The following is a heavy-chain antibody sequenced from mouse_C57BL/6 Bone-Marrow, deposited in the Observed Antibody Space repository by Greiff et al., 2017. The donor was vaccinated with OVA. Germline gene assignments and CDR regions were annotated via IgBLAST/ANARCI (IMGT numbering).Heavy chain of an antibody. D-gene: IGHD1-1*01. J-gene: IGHJ1*03. V-gene: IGHV2-5*01. CDR2: IWRGGST. CDR1: GFSLTSYG. Sequence: QVHVKQSGPGLVQPSQSLSITCTVSGFSLTSYGVHWVRQSPGKGLEWLGVIWRGGSTDYNAAFMSRLSITKDNSKSKVFFKMNSLQADDTAIYYCAKKGAYGDWYFDVWGTGTTVTVSS. CDR3: AKKGAYGDWYFDV.